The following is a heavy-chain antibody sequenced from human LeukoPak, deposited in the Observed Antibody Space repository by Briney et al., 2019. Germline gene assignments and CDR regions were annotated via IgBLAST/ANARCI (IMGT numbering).Heavy chain of an antibody. CDR2: IRYDGSNK. J-gene: IGHJ6*03. D-gene: IGHD3-22*01. CDR1: GFTFSSYG. V-gene: IGHV3-30*02. Sequence: GGSLRLSCAASGFTFSSYGMHWVRQAPGKGLEWVAFIRYDGSNKYYADSVKGRLTVSRDNSKNTLYLQMNSLRAEDTAVYYCAKDRTYYYDSSGYGGSMDVWGKGTTVTISS. CDR3: AKDRTYYYDSSGYGGSMDV.